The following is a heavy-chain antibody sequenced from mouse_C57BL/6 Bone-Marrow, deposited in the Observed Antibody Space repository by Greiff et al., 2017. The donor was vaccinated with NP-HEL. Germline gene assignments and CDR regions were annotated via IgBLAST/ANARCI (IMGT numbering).Heavy chain of an antibody. J-gene: IGHJ2*01. CDR1: GYTFTSYW. V-gene: IGHV1-64*01. CDR2: IHPNSGST. CDR3: ARWDGYYFYY. D-gene: IGHD2-3*01. Sequence: QVQLQQPGAELVKPGASVKLSCKASGYTFTSYWMHWVKQRPGQGLEWIGMIHPNSGSTNYNEKFKSKATLTVDKSSSTAFMQLSSLTSEDSAVYYCARWDGYYFYYWGQGTTLTVSS.